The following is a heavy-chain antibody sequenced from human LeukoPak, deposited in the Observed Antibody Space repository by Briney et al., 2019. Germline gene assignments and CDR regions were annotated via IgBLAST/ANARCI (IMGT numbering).Heavy chain of an antibody. V-gene: IGHV3-74*01. D-gene: IGHD3-22*01. CDR2: INTDGDRT. CDR1: GFTFSDYW. CDR3: ARGGNYYYLYL. Sequence: PGGSLRLSCAASGFTFSDYWMHWVRQAPGKGLVWVSRINTDGDRTTYADSVKGRFTISRDNTKNTLYLQMNSLRADDTGVYYCARGGNYYYLYLWGQGSLVTGSS. J-gene: IGHJ4*02.